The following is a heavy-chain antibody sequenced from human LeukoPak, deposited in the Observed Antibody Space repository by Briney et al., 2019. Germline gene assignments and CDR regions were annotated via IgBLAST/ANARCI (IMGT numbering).Heavy chain of an antibody. D-gene: IGHD3-10*01. CDR3: ARDRAYYYAEYYFDY. CDR2: INAGNGNT. V-gene: IGHV1-3*01. J-gene: IGHJ4*02. Sequence: ASVTVSCKASGYTFTSYAMHWVRQAPGQRLEWMGWINAGNGNTKYSQKFQGRVTITRDTSASTAYMELSSLRSEDTAVYYCARDRAYYYAEYYFDYWGQGTLVTVSS. CDR1: GYTFTSYA.